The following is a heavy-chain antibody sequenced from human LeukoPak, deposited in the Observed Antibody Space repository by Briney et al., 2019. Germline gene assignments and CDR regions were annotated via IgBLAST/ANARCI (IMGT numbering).Heavy chain of an antibody. CDR1: GFTVSSNY. J-gene: IGHJ4*02. D-gene: IGHD3-10*01. CDR3: ARDYYGSGSLDD. V-gene: IGHV3-53*01. CDR2: FYSSGNT. Sequence: GGSLRLSCAASGFTVSSNYVSWVRQAPGKGLEWLSVFYSSGNTYYADSVKGRFTISRDNSKNTLYLQMNSLRAEDTAVYYCARDYYGSGSLDDRGQGTLVTVSS.